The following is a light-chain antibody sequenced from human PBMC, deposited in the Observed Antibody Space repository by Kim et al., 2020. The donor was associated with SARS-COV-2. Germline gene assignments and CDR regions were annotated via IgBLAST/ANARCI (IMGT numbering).Light chain of an antibody. J-gene: IGLJ1*01. Sequence: GQSITISCTGTSRDVGGYNSVSWYQEHPGKAPKLLIYDVSNRPSGISDRFSGSKSGNTASLTISGLQAEDEADYYCSSYTGSNTYVFATGTKVTVL. CDR3: SSYTGSNTYV. CDR1: SRDVGGYNS. CDR2: DVS. V-gene: IGLV2-14*03.